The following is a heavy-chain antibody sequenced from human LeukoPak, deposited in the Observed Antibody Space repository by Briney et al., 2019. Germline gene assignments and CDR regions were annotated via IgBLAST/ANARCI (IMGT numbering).Heavy chain of an antibody. J-gene: IGHJ5*02. Sequence: LRASVKVSCKTSGYPFTTYEINWVRQAAGQGLEWMGWVHPDTGYADYAQKFQGRVTMTSDTSISTAYMELGSLRSDDTAVYFCARGPRNDPWGQGTLVTVSS. CDR2: VHPDTGYA. V-gene: IGHV1-8*01. CDR3: ARGPRNDP. D-gene: IGHD1-14*01. CDR1: GYPFTTYE.